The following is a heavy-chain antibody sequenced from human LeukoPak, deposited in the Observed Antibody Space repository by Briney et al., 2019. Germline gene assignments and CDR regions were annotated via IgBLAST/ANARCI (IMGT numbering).Heavy chain of an antibody. Sequence: GGSLRLSCAASGFTFRNSGMSWVRQAPGKGLEWVGRIKSKPDGATTDYAAPVKGRFTISRDDSKNTLYLQMNSLKTEDTAVYYCTTLTMIVGTHFDYWGRGTLVTVSS. V-gene: IGHV3-15*01. J-gene: IGHJ4*02. CDR2: IKSKPDGATT. CDR3: TTLTMIVGTHFDY. D-gene: IGHD3-22*01. CDR1: GFTFRNSG.